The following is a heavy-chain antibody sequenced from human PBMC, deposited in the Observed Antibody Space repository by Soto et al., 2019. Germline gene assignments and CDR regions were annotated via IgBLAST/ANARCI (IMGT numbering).Heavy chain of an antibody. D-gene: IGHD1-26*01. CDR1: GGTFSSYA. V-gene: IGHV1-69*01. CDR2: IIPIFGTA. Sequence: QVQLVQSGAEVKKPGSSVKVSCKASGGTFSSYAISWVRQAPGQGLEWMGGIIPIFGTANYAQKFQGRVTITTDESTSTAYMELSSLRAEDTAVYYCAREKTMYSGSWHAGYWGQGTLVTVSS. J-gene: IGHJ4*02. CDR3: AREKTMYSGSWHAGY.